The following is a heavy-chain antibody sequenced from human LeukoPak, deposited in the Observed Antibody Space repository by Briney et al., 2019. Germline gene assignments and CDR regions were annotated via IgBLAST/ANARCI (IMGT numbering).Heavy chain of an antibody. V-gene: IGHV3-23*01. CDR3: AKDKRGHCSGGSCRFDY. D-gene: IGHD2-15*01. CDR2: ISGRGGST. CDR1: GFTFSSYA. J-gene: IGHJ4*02. Sequence: TGGSLRLSCAASGFTFSSYAMSWVRQAPGKGLEGVSAISGRGGSTYYADSVKGRFTISRDNSKNTLYLQMNSRRAEDTAVYYCAKDKRGHCSGGSCRFDYWGQGTLVTVSS.